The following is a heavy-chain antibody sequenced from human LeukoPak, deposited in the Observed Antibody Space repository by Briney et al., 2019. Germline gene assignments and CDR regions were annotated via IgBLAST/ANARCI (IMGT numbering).Heavy chain of an antibody. Sequence: GGSLRLSCAASGFTFSSYAMSWLRQAPEKGLEWGSAISGSGGSTYYADSVKGRFTISRDNSKNTLYLQMNSLRAEDTAVYYCAKEEYYDSSGYYYVPLDAFDIWGQGTMVTVSS. CDR3: AKEEYYDSSGYYYVPLDAFDI. CDR2: ISGSGGST. D-gene: IGHD3-22*01. CDR1: GFTFSSYA. V-gene: IGHV3-23*01. J-gene: IGHJ3*02.